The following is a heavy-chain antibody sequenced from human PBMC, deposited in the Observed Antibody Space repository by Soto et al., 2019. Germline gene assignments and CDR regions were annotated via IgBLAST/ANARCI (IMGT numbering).Heavy chain of an antibody. V-gene: IGHV1-2*04. CDR3: ARGPLYSGSYQPFDY. J-gene: IGHJ4*02. D-gene: IGHD1-26*01. Sequence: QVQLVQSGAEVKKPGASVKVSCKASGYTFTGYYMHWVRQAPGQGLEWMGWINPNSGGTNYAQKFQGWVTMTRDTSISTAYVELSRLRSDDTAVYYCARGPLYSGSYQPFDYWGQGTLVTVSS. CDR1: GYTFTGYY. CDR2: INPNSGGT.